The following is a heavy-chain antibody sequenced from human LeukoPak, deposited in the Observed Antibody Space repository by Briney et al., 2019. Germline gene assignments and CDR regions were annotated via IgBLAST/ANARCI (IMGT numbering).Heavy chain of an antibody. CDR3: ARELDFWSGYWTLDV. V-gene: IGHV1-2*02. Sequence: AASVKVSCKASGYTFTGYYMHWVRQAPGQGLEWMGWINPNSGGTNYAQKFQGRVTMTRDTSISTAYMELSRLRSDDTAVYYCARELDFWSGYWTLDVWGKGTTVTVSS. J-gene: IGHJ6*04. CDR1: GYTFTGYY. D-gene: IGHD3-3*01. CDR2: INPNSGGT.